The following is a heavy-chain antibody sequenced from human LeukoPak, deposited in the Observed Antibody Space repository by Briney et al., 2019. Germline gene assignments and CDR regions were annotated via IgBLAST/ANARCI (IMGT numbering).Heavy chain of an antibody. CDR2: IYYSGST. D-gene: IGHD2-21*02. Sequence: ETPCLTRTVSGGSISSYYWSWIWQPPGKGLEWIGYIYYSGSTNYKPSHKSRITISVDTSKNQFSLKLSSVTAADTAVYYCARFVVVTATQWYFDYWGESPVHPVSS. V-gene: IGHV4-59*01. CDR3: ARFVVVTATQWYFDY. CDR1: GGSISSYY. J-gene: IGHJ4*02.